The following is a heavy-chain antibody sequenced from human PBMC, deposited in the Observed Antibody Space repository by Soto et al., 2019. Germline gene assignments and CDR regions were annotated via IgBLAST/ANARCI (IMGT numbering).Heavy chain of an antibody. CDR2: VSGSAGST. V-gene: IGHV3-23*01. CDR1: GFTFSFYV. CDR3: AKVEGTARNAFDV. J-gene: IGHJ3*01. D-gene: IGHD6-6*01. Sequence: PGGSLRLSCAASGFTFSFYVMTWVRQAPGKGLEWVSAVSGSAGSTCYADSVKGRFSISRDNSKSTLYLQMNSLRVDDTAMYYCAKVEGTARNAFDVWGHGTRDTVS.